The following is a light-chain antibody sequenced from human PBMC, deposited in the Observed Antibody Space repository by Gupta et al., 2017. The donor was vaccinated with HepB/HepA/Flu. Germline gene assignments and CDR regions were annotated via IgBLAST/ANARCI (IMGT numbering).Light chain of an antibody. V-gene: IGKV3-15*01. Sequence: EIVMTQSPATLSVSPGERATLSCRASPSVSNKLAWYHHKPGQAPRLLIYGASARATGVPARFSGRGSGTEFTLTISRLQSEDFAVYYCQQYSFWPITFGQGTRLEIK. J-gene: IGKJ5*01. CDR1: PSVSNK. CDR3: QQYSFWPIT. CDR2: GAS.